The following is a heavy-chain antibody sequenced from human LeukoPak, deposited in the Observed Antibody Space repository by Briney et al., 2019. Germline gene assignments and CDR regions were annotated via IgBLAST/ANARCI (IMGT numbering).Heavy chain of an antibody. V-gene: IGHV1-2*02. CDR2: MNANSGDT. Sequence: ASVKVSCRASGYTFTGYYMLWVRQAPGQGLEWLGWMNANSGDTNHAQKFKGRLTMTRDTSISTAHMELSRLRSDDTDVYHCARNPVTWVVATTPPAYFDYWGQGTLVTVPS. D-gene: IGHD2-15*01. CDR1: GYTFTGYY. J-gene: IGHJ4*02. CDR3: ARNPVTWVVATTPPAYFDY.